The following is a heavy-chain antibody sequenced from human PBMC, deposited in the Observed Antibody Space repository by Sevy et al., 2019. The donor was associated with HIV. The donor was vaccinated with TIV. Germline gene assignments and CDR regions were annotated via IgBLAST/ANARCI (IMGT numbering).Heavy chain of an antibody. Sequence: GGSLRLSCAASGFSVSDNDMNWVRQAPGKGLEWVSLMYHGGSILYADSVRGRFITSMDKSKNTLYLQRNSLRGEDTAVYYCAGFSGRLRDFWGQGTLVTVSS. D-gene: IGHD3-10*01. CDR3: AGFSGRLRDF. CDR1: GFSVSDND. V-gene: IGHV3-66*01. CDR2: MYHGGSI. J-gene: IGHJ4*02.